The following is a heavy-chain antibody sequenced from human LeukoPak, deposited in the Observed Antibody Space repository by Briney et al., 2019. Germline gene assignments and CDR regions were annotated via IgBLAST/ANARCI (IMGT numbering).Heavy chain of an antibody. Sequence: GASVKVSCKASGYTFTNYYMHWVRQAPGQGLEWMGGIIPIFGTANYAQKFQGRVTITADESTSTAYMELSSLRSEDTAVYYCASTKEGYSYGHYYYGMDVWGQGTTVTVSS. CDR2: IIPIFGTA. V-gene: IGHV1-69*13. CDR1: GYTFTNYY. J-gene: IGHJ6*02. CDR3: ASTKEGYSYGHYYYGMDV. D-gene: IGHD5-18*01.